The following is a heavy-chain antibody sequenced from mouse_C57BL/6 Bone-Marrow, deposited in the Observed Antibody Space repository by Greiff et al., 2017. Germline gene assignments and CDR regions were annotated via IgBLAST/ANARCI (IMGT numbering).Heavy chain of an antibody. CDR1: GYSFTDYN. D-gene: IGHD4-1*01. J-gene: IGHJ3*01. Sequence: EVQLQQSGPELVKPGASVQISCKASGYSFTDYNMNWVKQSNGKSLEWSGVINPNYGTTSYNQKFKGKATMTVDQSSSTAYMQLNSLPSEDSAVYYCARKLGPSWFAYWGQGTLVTVSA. CDR3: ARKLGPSWFAY. V-gene: IGHV1-39*01. CDR2: INPNYGTT.